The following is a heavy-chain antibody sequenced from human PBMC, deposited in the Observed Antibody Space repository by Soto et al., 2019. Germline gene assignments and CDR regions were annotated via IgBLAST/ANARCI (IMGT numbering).Heavy chain of an antibody. CDR2: ISGSGGST. J-gene: IGHJ4*02. D-gene: IGHD3-3*01. CDR3: AKDSVAIFGVVIGFDY. CDR1: GFTFSSYA. Sequence: GGSLRLSCAASGFTFSSYAMSWVRQAPGKGLEWVSAISGSGGSTYYADSVKGRFTISRDNSKNTLYLQMNSLRAEDTAVYYCAKDSVAIFGVVIGFDYWGQGTLVTVSS. V-gene: IGHV3-23*01.